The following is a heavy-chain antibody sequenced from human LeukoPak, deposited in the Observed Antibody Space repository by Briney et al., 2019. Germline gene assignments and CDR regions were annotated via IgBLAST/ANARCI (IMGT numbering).Heavy chain of an antibody. Sequence: ASVKVSCKVSGYTLIELSMHWVRQAPGKGLEWMGGFDPEDGETIYAQKFQGRVTMTEDTSTDTAYMELSSLRSEDTAVYYCATVSLVRGVIYYWGQGTLVTVSS. J-gene: IGHJ4*02. CDR1: GYTLIELS. CDR3: ATVSLVRGVIYY. D-gene: IGHD3-10*01. V-gene: IGHV1-24*01. CDR2: FDPEDGET.